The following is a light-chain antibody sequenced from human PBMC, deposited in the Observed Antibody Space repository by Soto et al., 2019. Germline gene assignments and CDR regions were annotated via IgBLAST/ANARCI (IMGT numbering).Light chain of an antibody. CDR1: QSVSSNL. Sequence: EIVLTQSPGTLSLSPGERATLSCRASQSVSSNLLAWYQEKPGQAPRLVIYGVSKRATGIPDRFSGSGSGTDFTLTISRLEAEDFAVYYCRQYGTSLGFPVGGGTKVDIK. J-gene: IGKJ4*01. V-gene: IGKV3-20*01. CDR3: RQYGTSLGFP. CDR2: GVS.